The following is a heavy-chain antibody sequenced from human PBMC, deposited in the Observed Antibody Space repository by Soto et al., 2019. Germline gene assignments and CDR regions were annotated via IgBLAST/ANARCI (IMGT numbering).Heavy chain of an antibody. CDR2: IMHDGSEK. CDR1: GFTFSDYW. Sequence: GVSLRLSCSASGFTFSDYWMSWVRQAPGKGLECVASIMHDGSEKYYMDSVKGRFTISRDNAKNSLYLQLNSLRTEDTAVYYCARLNTLMGYWGQGNLVTVSA. D-gene: IGHD2-8*01. J-gene: IGHJ4*02. CDR3: ARLNTLMGY. V-gene: IGHV3-7*03.